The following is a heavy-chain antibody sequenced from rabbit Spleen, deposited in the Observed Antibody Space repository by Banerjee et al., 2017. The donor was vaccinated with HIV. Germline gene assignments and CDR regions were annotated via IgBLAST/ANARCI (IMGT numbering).Heavy chain of an antibody. Sequence: QSLEESGGDLVKPGASLTLTCTASGLTLSRSVMCWVRQAPGTGLEWISCIDLIPSGTTYYASWAKGRFTVSKTSSTTVTLQMTRLTAADTATYFCARDTSSSFSSYGMDLWGPGTLVTVS. CDR1: GLTLSRSV. CDR3: ARDTSSSFSSYGMDL. V-gene: IGHV1S40*01. D-gene: IGHD1-1*01. CDR2: IDLIPSGTT. J-gene: IGHJ6*01.